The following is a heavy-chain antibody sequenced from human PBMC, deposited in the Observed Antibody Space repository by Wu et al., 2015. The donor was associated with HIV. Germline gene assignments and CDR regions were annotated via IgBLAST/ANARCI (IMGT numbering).Heavy chain of an antibody. Sequence: QVQLVQSGAEVKKPGASVKVSCKASGYTFTSYYMHWVRQAPGQGLEWMGIINPSGGSTSYAQKFQGRVTMTRDTSTSTVYMELSSLRSEDTAVYYCARGQSPGWFGEFFAGYGMDVWGQGTTVTVSS. CDR2: INPSGGST. CDR3: ARGQSPGWFGEFFAGYGMDV. CDR1: GYTFTSYY. D-gene: IGHD3-10*01. V-gene: IGHV1-46*01. J-gene: IGHJ6*02.